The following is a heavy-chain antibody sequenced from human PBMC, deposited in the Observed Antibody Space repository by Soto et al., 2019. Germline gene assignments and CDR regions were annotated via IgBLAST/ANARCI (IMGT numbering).Heavy chain of an antibody. D-gene: IGHD3-3*01. Sequence: ASVKVSCKASGGTFSSYAISWVRQAPGQGLEWMGGIIPIFGTANYAQKFQGRVTITADKSTSTAYMELSSLRSEDTAVYYCARDRAIFGVVHYGMDVWGQGTTVTVSS. CDR3: ARDRAIFGVVHYGMDV. CDR1: GGTFSSYA. J-gene: IGHJ6*02. V-gene: IGHV1-69*06. CDR2: IIPIFGTA.